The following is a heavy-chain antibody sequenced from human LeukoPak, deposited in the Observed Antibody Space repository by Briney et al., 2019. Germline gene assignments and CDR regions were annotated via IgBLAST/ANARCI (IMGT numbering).Heavy chain of an antibody. CDR2: IYFSRST. V-gene: IGHV4-59*01. CDR3: ARVEYGYYYYMDV. Sequence: KPSETLSLTCTVPGGSISSYYWSWIRQPPGKGLDWIGYIYFSRSTNYNPSLKSRVTISVDTSKNQSSLKLSSVTAADTAVYYCARVEYGYYYYMDVWGKGTTVTVSS. D-gene: IGHD2/OR15-2a*01. CDR1: GGSISSYY. J-gene: IGHJ6*03.